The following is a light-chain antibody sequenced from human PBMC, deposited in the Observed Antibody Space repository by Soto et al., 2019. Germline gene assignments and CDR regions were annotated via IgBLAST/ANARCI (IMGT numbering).Light chain of an antibody. Sequence: QSALTQPASVSGSPGQSITISCTGTSSDVGGYNYVSWYQQHPGKAPKLMIYEVSNRPSGVSNRFSGPKSGNTASLTISGLKAEDGADYYCCSYTSSSTRWVFGGGTKVAVL. V-gene: IGLV2-14*01. CDR1: SSDVGGYNY. CDR2: EVS. J-gene: IGLJ3*02. CDR3: CSYTSSSTRWV.